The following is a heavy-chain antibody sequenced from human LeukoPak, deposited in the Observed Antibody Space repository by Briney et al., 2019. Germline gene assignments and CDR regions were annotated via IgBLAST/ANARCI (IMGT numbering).Heavy chain of an antibody. CDR2: INSDGSST. CDR1: GFTFSSYW. V-gene: IGHV3-74*01. J-gene: IGHJ4*02. Sequence: GGSLRLSCAASGFTFSSYWMHWVRQAPGKGLVWVSRINSDGSSTSYADSVKGRFTISRDNAKDTLYLQMNSLRAEDTAVYYCARDRPEYYFDYWGQGTLVTVSS. CDR3: ARDRPEYYFDY.